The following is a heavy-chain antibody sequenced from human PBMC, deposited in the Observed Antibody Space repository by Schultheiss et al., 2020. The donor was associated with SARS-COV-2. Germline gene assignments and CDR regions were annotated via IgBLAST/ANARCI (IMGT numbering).Heavy chain of an antibody. D-gene: IGHD3-16*02. V-gene: IGHV3-7*01. CDR2: IKQDGSEK. CDR3: ARPGKYDYVWGSYRYTDPDAFDI. J-gene: IGHJ3*02. Sequence: GGSLRLSCAASGFTFSSYAMSWVRQAPGKGLEWVANIKQDGSEKYYVDSVKGRFTISRDNAKNSLYLQMNSLRAEDTAVYYCARPGKYDYVWGSYRYTDPDAFDIWGQGTMVTVSS. CDR1: GFTFSSYA.